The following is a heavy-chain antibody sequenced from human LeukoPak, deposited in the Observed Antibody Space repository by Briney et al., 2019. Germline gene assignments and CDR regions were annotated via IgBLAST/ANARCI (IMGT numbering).Heavy chain of an antibody. Sequence: ASVKVSCKASGYTFSRYVVHWVRQAPGQRPEWMGWINAGNGGTKYSQNFQGRVTVTWDRSANTAYMELSSLTSEDTALCYCVRDDCGDTCYPGGYWGQGTLVAVSS. CDR1: GYTFSRYV. J-gene: IGHJ4*02. D-gene: IGHD2-21*01. CDR3: VRDDCGDTCYPGGY. CDR2: INAGNGGT. V-gene: IGHV1-3*01.